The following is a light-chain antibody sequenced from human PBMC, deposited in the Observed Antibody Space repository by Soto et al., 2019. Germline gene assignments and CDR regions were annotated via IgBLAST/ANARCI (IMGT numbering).Light chain of an antibody. Sequence: EIVLTQSPATLSLSPGERATLSCRASQSVSSYLAWYQQKPGQAPRLLIYDASNRSTGIPARFSGSGSGTDFTLTISSLEPEDFAGYSGQQRSNCSFGPWTKVDIK. J-gene: IGKJ3*01. V-gene: IGKV3-11*01. CDR1: QSVSSY. CDR3: QQRSNCS. CDR2: DAS.